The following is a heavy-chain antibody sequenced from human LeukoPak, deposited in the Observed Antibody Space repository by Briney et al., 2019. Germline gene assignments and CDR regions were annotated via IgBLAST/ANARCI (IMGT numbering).Heavy chain of an antibody. D-gene: IGHD2-15*01. J-gene: IGHJ4*02. CDR3: ARVQMPGYCSGGSCYDFDY. CDR1: GYTFTSYY. V-gene: IGHV1-46*01. Sequence: ASVKVSCKASGYTFTSYYMHWVRQAPGQGLEWMGIINPSGGSTNYAQKFQGRVTMTRDMSTSTVYMELSSLRSEDTAVYYCARVQMPGYCSGGSCYDFDYWGQGTLVTVSS. CDR2: INPSGGST.